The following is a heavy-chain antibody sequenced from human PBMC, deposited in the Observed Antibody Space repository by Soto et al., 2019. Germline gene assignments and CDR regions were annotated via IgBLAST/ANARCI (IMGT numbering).Heavy chain of an antibody. Sequence: QVQLVESGGGVVQPGRSLRLSCAASGFTFSSYGMNWVRQAPGKGLEWVAVISYDGSNKYYADSVKGRFTISRDSSKNMLYLQMNSLRAEDTAVYYCAKEDSSSWHYYYGMDVWGQGTTVNVSS. D-gene: IGHD6-13*01. J-gene: IGHJ6*02. V-gene: IGHV3-30*18. CDR2: ISYDGSNK. CDR3: AKEDSSSWHYYYGMDV. CDR1: GFTFSSYG.